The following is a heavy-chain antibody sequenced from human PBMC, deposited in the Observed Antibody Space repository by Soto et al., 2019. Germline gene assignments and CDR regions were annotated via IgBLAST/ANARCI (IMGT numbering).Heavy chain of an antibody. Sequence: PGGSLRLSCAASGFTFSSYAMHWVRQAPGKGLEWVAVISYDGSNKYYADSVKGRFTISRDNSKNTLYLQMNSLRAEDTAVYYCARGSAPAGPDYYYYGMEVWGQGTTLTVS. D-gene: IGHD6-13*01. CDR2: ISYDGSNK. V-gene: IGHV3-30-3*01. CDR1: GFTFSSYA. CDR3: ARGSAPAGPDYYYYGMEV. J-gene: IGHJ6*02.